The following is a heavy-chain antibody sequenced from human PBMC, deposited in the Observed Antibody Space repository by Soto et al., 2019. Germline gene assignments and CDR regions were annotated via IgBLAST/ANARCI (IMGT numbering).Heavy chain of an antibody. Sequence: QLELVQSGAEVMEPGSSVKLSCKTSGGSLRNSGINWVRQAPGQGLEWVGGIIPIIGTPNYLQRLQTRVTITAAESTNTAFLELGSLRFDDTAIYYCARERDGSGSLSYYFDQWGQGTLVTVSS. V-gene: IGHV1-69*01. D-gene: IGHD3-10*01. CDR2: IIPIIGTP. J-gene: IGHJ4*02. CDR1: GGSLRNSG. CDR3: ARERDGSGSLSYYFDQ.